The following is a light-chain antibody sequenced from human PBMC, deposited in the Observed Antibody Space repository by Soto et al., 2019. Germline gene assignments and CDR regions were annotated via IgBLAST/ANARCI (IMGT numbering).Light chain of an antibody. CDR1: QGIGTS. V-gene: IGKV1-9*01. CDR3: QQLNNFPRT. Sequence: DIHLAQSPSFLSASVGDRITITCRASQGIGTSLAWYQQKPGKAPSLLIYSASSLQRGVPSRFRGSGSGTDFTLSISSLQPEDLATYYCQQLNNFPRTFGQGTKVDIK. CDR2: SAS. J-gene: IGKJ1*01.